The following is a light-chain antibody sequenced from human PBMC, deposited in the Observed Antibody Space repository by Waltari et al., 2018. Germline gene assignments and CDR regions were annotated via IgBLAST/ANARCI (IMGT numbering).Light chain of an antibody. CDR3: CSYAGSYTGV. CDR2: DVS. CDR1: SSAVGGYNY. Sequence: QSALTQPRPVSGSPGPSVTISCPGTSSAVGGYNYVSWYHQHPGKAPKPLIDDVSKRPSGVPDRFSGSKSGNTASLTISGLQAEDEADYYCCSYAGSYTGVFGGGTKLTVL. J-gene: IGLJ3*02. V-gene: IGLV2-11*01.